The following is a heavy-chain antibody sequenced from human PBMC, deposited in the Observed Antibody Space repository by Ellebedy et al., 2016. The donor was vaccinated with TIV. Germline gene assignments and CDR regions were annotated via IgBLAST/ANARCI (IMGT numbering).Heavy chain of an antibody. Sequence: ASVKVSCXASGYTFTSYGISWVRQAPGQGLEWMGWISAYNGNTNYAQKLQGRVTLTRDTSTSTDYMELSSLTSEDTAVYYCARDNSDSNRAWWFDPWGQGTLVTVSS. CDR3: ARDNSDSNRAWWFDP. V-gene: IGHV1-18*01. CDR1: GYTFTSYG. CDR2: ISAYNGNT. D-gene: IGHD6-13*01. J-gene: IGHJ5*02.